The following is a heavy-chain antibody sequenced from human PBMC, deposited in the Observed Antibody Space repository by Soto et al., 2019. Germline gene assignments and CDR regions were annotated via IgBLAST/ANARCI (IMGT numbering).Heavy chain of an antibody. CDR1: GYTFTSYG. V-gene: IGHV1-18*01. Sequence: ASVKVSCKASGYTFTSYGISWVRQAPGQGLEWMGWISAYNGNTNYAQKLQGRVTMTTDTSTSTAYMELRSLRSDDTAVYYCARIWPNYYYYGMDVWGQGTTVTVSS. CDR2: ISAYNGNT. CDR3: ARIWPNYYYYGMDV. J-gene: IGHJ6*02.